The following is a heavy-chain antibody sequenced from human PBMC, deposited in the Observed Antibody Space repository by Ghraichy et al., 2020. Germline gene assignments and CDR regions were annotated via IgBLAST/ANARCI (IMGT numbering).Heavy chain of an antibody. CDR3: AKDIYMSGWYANTPGN. CDR1: GFAFTTYG. D-gene: IGHD6-19*01. CDR2: IRYDGSNT. J-gene: IGHJ1*01. V-gene: IGHV3-30*02. Sequence: GGSLRLSCAASGFAFTTYGMHWVRQAPGMGLEWVAFIRYDGSNTYYPDSVKGRFTISRDNSKDTLYLQMHSLTVEDTALYYCAKDIYMSGWYANTPGNWGQGTLVTVSS.